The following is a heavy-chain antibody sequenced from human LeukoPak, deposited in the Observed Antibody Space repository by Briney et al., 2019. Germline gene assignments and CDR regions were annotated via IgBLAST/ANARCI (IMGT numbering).Heavy chain of an antibody. J-gene: IGHJ3*02. Sequence: GGSLRLSCAASGFTFSDYYMSWIRQAPGKGLEWVSCISSSGSTIYYADSVKGRSTISRDNSKNTLYLQMNSLRAEDTAVYYCAKDRPRYSGYDLLLAWYGPLDAFDIWGQGTMVTVSS. V-gene: IGHV3-11*01. CDR3: AKDRPRYSGYDLLLAWYGPLDAFDI. D-gene: IGHD5-12*01. CDR1: GFTFSDYY. CDR2: ISSSGSTI.